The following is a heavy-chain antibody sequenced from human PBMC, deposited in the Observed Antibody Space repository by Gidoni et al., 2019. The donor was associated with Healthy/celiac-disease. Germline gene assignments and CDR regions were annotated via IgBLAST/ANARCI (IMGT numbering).Heavy chain of an antibody. D-gene: IGHD3-3*01. CDR2: ISSSGSTI. J-gene: IGHJ2*01. CDR1: GFPFRDYY. CDR3: ASGYDFWSGYPYWYFDL. Sequence: QVQLVESGGGLVKPGGSLRLSCAASGFPFRDYYMSWIRQAPGKGLGWVSYISSSGSTIYYADSVKGRFTISRDNAKNSLYLQMNSLRAEDTAVYYCASGYDFWSGYPYWYFDLWGRGTLVTVSS. V-gene: IGHV3-11*01.